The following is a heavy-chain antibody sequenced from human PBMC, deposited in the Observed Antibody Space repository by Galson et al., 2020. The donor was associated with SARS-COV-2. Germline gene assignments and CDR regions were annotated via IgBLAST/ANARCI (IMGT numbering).Heavy chain of an antibody. CDR3: ARDGDILTGYGYYYGVDV. Sequence: SETLSFTCSVSGYVISKTNYFWAWIRQAPGRGLEWIGSLSYSGNIYSNPSLKTRVTMSVDTSRNQFSLELTSVTAADTAVYYCARDGDILTGYGYYYGVDVWGQGTTVTVPS. CDR2: LSYSGNI. J-gene: IGHJ6*02. CDR1: GYVISKTNYF. D-gene: IGHD3-9*01. V-gene: IGHV4-39*07.